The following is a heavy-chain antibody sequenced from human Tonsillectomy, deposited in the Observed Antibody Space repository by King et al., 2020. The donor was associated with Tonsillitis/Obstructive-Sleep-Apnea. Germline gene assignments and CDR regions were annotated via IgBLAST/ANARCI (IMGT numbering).Heavy chain of an antibody. CDR3: ARGDSTTYYYFDY. CDR1: GYTFTSYY. D-gene: IGHD2/OR15-2a*01. J-gene: IGHJ4*02. CDR2: INPSGGST. V-gene: IGHV1-46*01. Sequence: VQLVESGTEVKKPGASVKVSCKASGYTFTSYYMHWVRQAPGQGLEWMGIINPSGGSTNYAQKFLDRVSMTRDTSTSTVYMELSSLRSEDTAVYYCARGDSTTYYYFDYWGQGTLVTVSS.